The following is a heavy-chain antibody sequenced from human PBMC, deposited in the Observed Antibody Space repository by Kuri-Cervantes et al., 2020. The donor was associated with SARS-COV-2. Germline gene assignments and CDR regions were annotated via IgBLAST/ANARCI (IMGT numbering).Heavy chain of an antibody. CDR2: FDPEDGET. CDR1: GYTLTELS. V-gene: IGHV1-24*01. Sequence: ASVKVSCKVSGYTLTELSMHWVRQAPGKGLEWMGGFDPEDGETIYAQKFQGRVTMTEDTSTDTAYMELSSLRSEDTAVYYCATGIGYCSGGSCYNYHYGMDVWGQGTTVTVSS. CDR3: ATGIGYCSGGSCYNYHYGMDV. D-gene: IGHD2-15*01. J-gene: IGHJ6*02.